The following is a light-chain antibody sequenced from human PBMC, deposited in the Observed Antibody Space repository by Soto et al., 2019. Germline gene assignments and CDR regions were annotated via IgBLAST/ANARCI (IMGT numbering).Light chain of an antibody. Sequence: QSVLTQPPSASGTPGQRVTISCSGSSSNIGSNYVYWYQQLPGTAPKLLIYRNNQRPSGVPDRFSGSKSGTSASLAISGLRCEDEAEYYCAAWDDRLSGFYVFGTGTKVPS. CDR3: AAWDDRLSGFYV. CDR2: RNN. J-gene: IGLJ1*01. V-gene: IGLV1-47*01. CDR1: SSNIGSNY.